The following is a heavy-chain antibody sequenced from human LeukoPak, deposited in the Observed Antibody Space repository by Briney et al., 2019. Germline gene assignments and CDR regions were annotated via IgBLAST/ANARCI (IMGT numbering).Heavy chain of an antibody. CDR2: FYPGDSNI. J-gene: IGHJ3*01. CDR1: GYTWTGYW. Sequence: GESLKISCKGSGYTWTGYWIAWVRQMPGKGLEWLGTFYPGDSNIMYSPSFQGQVTISADRSITTPTVYLQWTSLKASDTAIYYCAGRRGPGGFDALDVWGQGTVVTVSS. D-gene: IGHD3-10*01. V-gene: IGHV5-51*01. CDR3: AGRRGPGGFDALDV.